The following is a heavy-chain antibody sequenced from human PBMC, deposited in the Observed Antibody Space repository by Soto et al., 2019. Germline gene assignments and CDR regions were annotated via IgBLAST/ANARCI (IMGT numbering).Heavy chain of an antibody. J-gene: IGHJ6*02. CDR1: GLTFNNYG. Sequence: PGGSLRLSCAASGLTFNNYGFHWVRQAPGKGLEWVAVISYDGNNKYYAESVKGRFLISRDDSKNTVFLQMNRLRTDDTAVYYCAKDQLQNGTIHYFGMDVWGLGTTVTVSS. CDR3: AKDQLQNGTIHYFGMDV. CDR2: ISYDGNNK. V-gene: IGHV3-30*18. D-gene: IGHD1-1*01.